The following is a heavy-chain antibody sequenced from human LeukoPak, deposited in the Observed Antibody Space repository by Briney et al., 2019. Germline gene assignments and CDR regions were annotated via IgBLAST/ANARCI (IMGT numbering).Heavy chain of an antibody. CDR1: GFTFNTYN. V-gene: IGHV3-48*04. D-gene: IGHD3-3*01. CDR3: ARDWGDYDFWSGYYGY. Sequence: GESLRLSCAASGFTFNTYNMNWVRQAPGKGLEWVSYISDDSNTIYYADSVKGRFTISRDNAKNSLYLQMNSLRAEDTAVYYCARDWGDYDFWSGYYGYWGQGTLVTVSS. CDR2: ISDDSNTI. J-gene: IGHJ4*02.